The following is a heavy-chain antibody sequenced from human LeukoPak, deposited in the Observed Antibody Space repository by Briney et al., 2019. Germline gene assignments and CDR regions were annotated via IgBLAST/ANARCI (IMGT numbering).Heavy chain of an antibody. CDR3: VRIGLSYSYGSGFDP. CDR1: GFTFSSYG. CDR2: ISYDGSNK. J-gene: IGHJ5*02. V-gene: IGHV3-30*03. Sequence: GGSLRLSCAASGFTFSSYGMHWVRQAPGKGLEWVAVISYDGSNKYYADSVKGRFTISRDNSKNTLYLQMNSLRAEDTAVYYCVRIGLSYSYGSGFDPWGQGTLVIVSS. D-gene: IGHD3-10*01.